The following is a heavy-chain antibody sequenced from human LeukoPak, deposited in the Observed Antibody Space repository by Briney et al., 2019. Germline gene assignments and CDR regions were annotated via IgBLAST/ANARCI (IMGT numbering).Heavy chain of an antibody. Sequence: PGGSLRLSCAASGFTVSSNYMSWVRQAPGKGLEWVSVIYSGGSTYYADSVKGRFTISRDNSKNTLYLQMNSLRAEDTAVYYCARGGGDLAYCGGDCFSDAFDIWGQGTMVTISS. CDR1: GFTVSSNY. V-gene: IGHV3-53*01. CDR2: IYSGGST. J-gene: IGHJ3*02. CDR3: ARGGGDLAYCGGDCFSDAFDI. D-gene: IGHD2-21*02.